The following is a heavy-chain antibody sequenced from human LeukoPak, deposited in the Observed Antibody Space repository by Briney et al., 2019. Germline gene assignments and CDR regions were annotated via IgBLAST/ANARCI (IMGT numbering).Heavy chain of an antibody. CDR3: ARDVPAAAGAFDY. CDR2: ISSSSSYI. D-gene: IGHD6-13*01. V-gene: IGHV3-21*01. CDR1: GFTFSSYS. J-gene: IGHJ4*02. Sequence: GGSLRLSCAASGFTFSSYSMNWVRQAPGKGLEWVSSISSSSSYIYYADSVKGRFTTSRDNAKNSLYLQMNSLRAEDTAVYYCARDVPAAAGAFDYWGQGTLVTVSS.